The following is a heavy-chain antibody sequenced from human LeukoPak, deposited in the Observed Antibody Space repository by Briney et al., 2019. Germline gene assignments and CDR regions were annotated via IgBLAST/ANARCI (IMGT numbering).Heavy chain of an antibody. CDR1: GGTFSSYV. CDR3: ARDRLVRRIAAAGLALGY. D-gene: IGHD6-13*01. J-gene: IGHJ4*02. V-gene: IGHV1-69*04. Sequence: SVKVSCKASGGTFSSYVISWVRPAPGQGLEWMGRIIPIVGVANYAQKLQGRVTMTTDTSTSTAYMELRSLRSDDTAVYYCARDRLVRRIAAAGLALGYWGQGTLVTVSS. CDR2: IIPIVGVA.